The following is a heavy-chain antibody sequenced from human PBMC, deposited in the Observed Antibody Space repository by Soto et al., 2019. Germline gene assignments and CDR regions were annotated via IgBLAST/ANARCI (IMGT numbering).Heavy chain of an antibody. V-gene: IGHV1-46*01. Sequence: EASVKVSCKASGYTFTSYYIHWVRQAPGQGLEWMGIINPSGGSTSYAQKFQGRVTMTRDTSTSTVYMELSSLRSEDTAVYYCARGIDSSGYYYLNYFDYWGQGTLVTVSS. CDR3: ARGIDSSGYYYLNYFDY. D-gene: IGHD3-22*01. J-gene: IGHJ4*02. CDR2: INPSGGST. CDR1: GYTFTSYY.